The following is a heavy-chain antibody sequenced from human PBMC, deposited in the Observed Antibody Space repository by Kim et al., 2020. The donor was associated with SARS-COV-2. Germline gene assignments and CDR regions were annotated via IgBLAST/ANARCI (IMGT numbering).Heavy chain of an antibody. J-gene: IGHJ4*02. Sequence: YYIDYVKGRFTISRDNPKNTLYLQVNSLRAEDTAVYYCAGAPSGYYYYFDYWGQGTLVTVSS. V-gene: IGHV3-30*10. D-gene: IGHD3-22*01. CDR3: AGAPSGYYYYFDY.